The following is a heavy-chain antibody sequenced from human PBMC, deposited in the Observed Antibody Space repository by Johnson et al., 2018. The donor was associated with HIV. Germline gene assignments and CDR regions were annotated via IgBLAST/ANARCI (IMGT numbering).Heavy chain of an antibody. CDR1: GFTFSSYG. Sequence: MQLVESGGGVVQPGGSLRLSCAASGFTFSSYGMHWVRQAPGKGLEWVANINQDGSEKNYVDSVKGRFAISRDNAKNSLYLQINSLRAEDTAVYYCASDPVPAAIRAFDIWGQGTMVTVSS. D-gene: IGHD2-2*01. CDR3: ASDPVPAAIRAFDI. V-gene: IGHV3-7*03. CDR2: INQDGSEK. J-gene: IGHJ3*02.